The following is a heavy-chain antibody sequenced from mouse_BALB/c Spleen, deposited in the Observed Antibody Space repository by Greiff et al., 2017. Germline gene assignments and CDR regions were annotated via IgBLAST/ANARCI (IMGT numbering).Heavy chain of an antibody. CDR3: ARGYDYDGAWFAY. D-gene: IGHD2-4*01. CDR1: GFNIKDTY. Sequence: EVQLQQSGAELVKPGASVKLSCTASGFNIKDTYMHWVKQRPEQGLEWIGRIDPANGNTKYDPKFQGKATITADTSSNTAYLQLSSLTSEDTAVYYCARGYDYDGAWFAYWGQGTLVTVSA. CDR2: IDPANGNT. J-gene: IGHJ3*01. V-gene: IGHV14-3*02.